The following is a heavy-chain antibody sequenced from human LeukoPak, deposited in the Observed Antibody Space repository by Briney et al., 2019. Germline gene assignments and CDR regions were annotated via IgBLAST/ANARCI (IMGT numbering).Heavy chain of an antibody. V-gene: IGHV3-30*02. CDR1: GFTFSGSG. J-gene: IGHJ4*02. CDR2: IWYDGSAK. D-gene: IGHD1-26*01. CDR3: AIRNGIKGGAV. Sequence: GGSLRLSCAASGFTFSGSGMHWVRQAPGKGLEWVAVIWYDGSAKYYADSVKGRFTISRDNSKNTLYLQMNSLRAEDTAVYYCAIRNGIKGGAVWGQGTLVTVSS.